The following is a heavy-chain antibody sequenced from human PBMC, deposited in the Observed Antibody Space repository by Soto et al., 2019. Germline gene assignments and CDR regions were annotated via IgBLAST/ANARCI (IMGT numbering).Heavy chain of an antibody. Sequence: QVQLVESGGGGVQPGRSLRLSCAASGFTFSSYGMHWVRQAPGKGLEWVAVIWYDGSNKYYADSVKGRFTIPRDNSKNTLYPTMRSPRAEDTAVYYCARDNSLDIQLWLRGYNWFDPWGQGTLVTVSS. V-gene: IGHV3-33*01. CDR2: IWYDGSNK. CDR1: GFTFSSYG. J-gene: IGHJ5*02. D-gene: IGHD5-18*01. CDR3: ARDNSLDIQLWLRGYNWFDP.